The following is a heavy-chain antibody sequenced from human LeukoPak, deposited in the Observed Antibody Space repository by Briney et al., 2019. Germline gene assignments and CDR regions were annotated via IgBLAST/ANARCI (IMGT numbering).Heavy chain of an antibody. CDR1: GFTFSSYW. Sequence: TGGSLRLSCAASGFTFSSYWMHWVRQAPGKGLVWVSRINSDGSSTSYADSVKGRFTISRDNAKNSLYLQMNSLRAEDTALYYCAREYCSGGSCYETDYWGQGTLVTVSS. CDR3: AREYCSGGSCYETDY. D-gene: IGHD2-15*01. J-gene: IGHJ4*02. V-gene: IGHV3-74*01. CDR2: INSDGSST.